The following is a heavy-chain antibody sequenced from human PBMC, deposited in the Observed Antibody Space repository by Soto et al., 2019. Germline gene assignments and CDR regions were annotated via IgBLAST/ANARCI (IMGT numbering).Heavy chain of an antibody. CDR3: ACRYYGSGSYYNGAFDI. CDR2: MNPNSGNT. D-gene: IGHD3-10*01. V-gene: IGHV1-8*01. J-gene: IGHJ3*02. Sequence: ASVKVSCKASGYTFTSYDINWVRQATGQGLEWMGWMNPNSGNTGYAQKFQGRVTMTRNTSISTAYMELSSLRSEDTAVYYCACRYYGSGSYYNGAFDITGQLTMVTVSS. CDR1: GYTFTSYD.